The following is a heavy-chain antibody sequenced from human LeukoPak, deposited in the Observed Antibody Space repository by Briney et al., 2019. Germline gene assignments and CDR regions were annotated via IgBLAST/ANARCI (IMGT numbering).Heavy chain of an antibody. D-gene: IGHD6-19*01. Sequence: SETLSLTCTVSGGSISSYYWSCIRQPPGKGLEWIGYIYYSGSTNYNPSLKSRVTISVDTSKNQFSLKLSSVTAADTAVYYCAGWYSSGWYGHQRRNWLDPWGQGTLVTVSS. CDR2: IYYSGST. J-gene: IGHJ5*02. V-gene: IGHV4-59*01. CDR3: AGWYSSGWYGHQRRNWLDP. CDR1: GGSISSYY.